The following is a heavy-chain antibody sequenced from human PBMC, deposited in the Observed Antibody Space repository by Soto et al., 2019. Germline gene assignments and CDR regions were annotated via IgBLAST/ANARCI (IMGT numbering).Heavy chain of an antibody. V-gene: IGHV4-59*08. D-gene: IGHD3-22*01. CDR1: GCSIIPYY. CDR3: ARLGGYYQALDS. Sequence: SETLSLTCTFYGCSIIPYYWSWIRQPPGKGLEWIGYIYYTGTTNYYPSLKSRVTMSVDTSKNQFSLKLSSVTAADTAVYYCARLGGYYQALDSWGPGTLVTVS. CDR2: IYYTGTT. J-gene: IGHJ4*02.